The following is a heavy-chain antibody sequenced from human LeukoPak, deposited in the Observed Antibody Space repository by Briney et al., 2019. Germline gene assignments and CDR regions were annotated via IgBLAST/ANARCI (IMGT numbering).Heavy chain of an antibody. CDR2: TYYRSKWYN. CDR1: GDSVSSDTAG. J-gene: IGHJ3*02. Sequence: SQTLSLTCAISGDSVSSDTAGWHWIRQSPSRGLEWLGRTYYRSKWYNSYAVSVKSRIIINPDTSKNQFSLQLNSVTPEDTAIYYCVRGAMAAFDIRGQGTMVTVSS. CDR3: VRGAMAAFDI. D-gene: IGHD1-26*01. V-gene: IGHV6-1*01.